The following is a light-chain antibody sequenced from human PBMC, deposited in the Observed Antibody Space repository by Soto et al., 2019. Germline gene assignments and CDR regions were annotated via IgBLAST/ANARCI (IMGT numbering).Light chain of an antibody. CDR1: QSVSSS. V-gene: IGKV3-11*01. J-gene: IGKJ2*01. CDR3: LQRTNWPYT. Sequence: EIVLTQSPATLSLSPGERATLSCRASQSVSSSLAWYQQKPGQAPRLLIYDASNRATGIPATFSGSGSGPNFTLTIRSLEPQVFVVDYYLQRTNWPYTFGQGNKLEIK. CDR2: DAS.